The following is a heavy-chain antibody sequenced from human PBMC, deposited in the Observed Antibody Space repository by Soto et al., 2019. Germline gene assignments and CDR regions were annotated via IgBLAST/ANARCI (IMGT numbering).Heavy chain of an antibody. J-gene: IGHJ4*02. CDR3: AKLASGGKPIDY. CDR2: IDPSDSQT. V-gene: IGHV5-10-1*01. Sequence: GESLKISCKGSGYSFAGYWITWVRQKPGKGLERMGRIDPSDSQTYYSPSFRGHVTISVTKSITTVFLQWSSLRASDTAMYYCAKLASGGKPIDYWGQGTLVTVSS. CDR1: GYSFAGYW. D-gene: IGHD2-15*01.